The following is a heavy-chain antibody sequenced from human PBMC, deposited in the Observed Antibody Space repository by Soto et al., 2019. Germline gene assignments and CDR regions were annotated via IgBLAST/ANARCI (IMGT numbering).Heavy chain of an antibody. CDR1: GGTFSSYA. Sequence: QVQLVQSGAEVKKPGSSVKVSCKASGGTFSSYAMSWVRQAPGQGLEWMGGIIPMFGTADYAQKFQARVTITADESTSTAYMELSSLRSEDTAVYYCARPVLMDTGVRYYYGMDVWGQGTTVTVSS. CDR2: IIPMFGTA. J-gene: IGHJ6*02. D-gene: IGHD5-18*01. V-gene: IGHV1-69*01. CDR3: ARPVLMDTGVRYYYGMDV.